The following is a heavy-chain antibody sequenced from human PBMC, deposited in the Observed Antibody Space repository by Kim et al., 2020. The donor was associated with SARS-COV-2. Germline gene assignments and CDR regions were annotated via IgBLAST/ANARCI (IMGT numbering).Heavy chain of an antibody. J-gene: IGHJ1*01. CDR3: ARGGSSYFADHAEYFQH. D-gene: IGHD1-26*01. CDR2: IYYSGST. Sequence: SETLSLTCTVSGGSISSYYWSWIRQPPGKGLEWIGYIYYSGSTNYNPSLKSRVTISVDTSKNQFSLKLSSVTAADTAVYYCARGGSSYFADHAEYFQHWG. CDR1: GGSISSYY. V-gene: IGHV4-59*01.